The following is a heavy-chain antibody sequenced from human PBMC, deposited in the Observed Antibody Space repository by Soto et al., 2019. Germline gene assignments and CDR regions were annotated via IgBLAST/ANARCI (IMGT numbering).Heavy chain of an antibody. J-gene: IGHJ1*01. V-gene: IGHV4-39*01. CDR1: GGSISSSSYY. Sequence: SQTLSLPCTVSGGSISSSSYYWGWIRQPPGKGLEWIGSIYYSGSTYYNPSLKSRVTISVDTSKNQFSLKLSSVTAADTAVYYCARLFVRSSGWLAEYFQHWGQGTLVTVSS. CDR2: IYYSGST. CDR3: ARLFVRSSGWLAEYFQH. D-gene: IGHD6-19*01.